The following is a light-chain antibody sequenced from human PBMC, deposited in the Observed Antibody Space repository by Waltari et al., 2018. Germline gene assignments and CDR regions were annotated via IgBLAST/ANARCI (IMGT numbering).Light chain of an antibody. CDR1: QSLRRD. J-gene: IGKJ1*01. V-gene: IGKV3-15*01. CDR2: DAS. CDR3: QQYHDWPRT. Sequence: EILLTQSPATLSVSPGDRATLFCRASQSLRRDLAWYQQKPGQAPRLLVYDASTREVGVPDRFSDSGSRTEFTLTISSLQSEDSAVYYCQQYHDWPRTFGQGTKVEIK.